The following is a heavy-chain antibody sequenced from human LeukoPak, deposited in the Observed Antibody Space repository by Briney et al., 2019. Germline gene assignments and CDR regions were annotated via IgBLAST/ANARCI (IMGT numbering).Heavy chain of an antibody. J-gene: IGHJ5*02. D-gene: IGHD3-10*01. V-gene: IGHV4-4*09. CDR2: ILITGTT. CDR3: ARHASWYYSALGTSYRWFDP. CDR1: GGSVTSSY. Sequence: SETLSLTCNVSGGSVTSSYWSWIRQTPGKGPEWIGYILITGTTNYNPSLQGRVTISVDASKNLFSLQLRSVTAADTAVYYCARHASWYYSALGTSYRWFDPWARESKSPSPQ.